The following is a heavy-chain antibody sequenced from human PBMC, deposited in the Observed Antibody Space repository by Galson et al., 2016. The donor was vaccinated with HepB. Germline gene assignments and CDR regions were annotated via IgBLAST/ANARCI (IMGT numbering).Heavy chain of an antibody. CDR3: ERHVTGDLDY. J-gene: IGHJ4*02. Sequence: QSGAEVKKSGESLKISCKASGYSFTTYWIGWVRQMPGKGLEWMGIVYPDDSDTRYSPSFQGQVTISADESINTVYLQWRSLKASDTAMYYCERHVTGDLDYWGQGTLVTVSS. CDR1: GYSFTTYW. CDR2: VYPDDSDT. D-gene: IGHD7-27*01. V-gene: IGHV5-51*01.